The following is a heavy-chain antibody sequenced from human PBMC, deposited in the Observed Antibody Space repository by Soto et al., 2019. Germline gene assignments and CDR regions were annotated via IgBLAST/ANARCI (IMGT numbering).Heavy chain of an antibody. CDR1: GVTVSSNS. Sequence: EVQLVESGGGLVQPGGSLRLSCAASGVTVSSNSMSWVRQAPGKGLEWVSVIYSGGSTYYADSVKGRFTISRDNSKTTRYLQMNSLRAEDTAVYYCARHGYNYGGGYFDYWGQGTLVTVSS. J-gene: IGHJ4*02. CDR2: IYSGGST. CDR3: ARHGYNYGGGYFDY. V-gene: IGHV3-66*04. D-gene: IGHD5-18*01.